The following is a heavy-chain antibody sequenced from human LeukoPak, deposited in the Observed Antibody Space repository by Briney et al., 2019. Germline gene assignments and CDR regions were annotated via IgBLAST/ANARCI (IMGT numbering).Heavy chain of an antibody. CDR2: ISYDGSNN. J-gene: IGHJ4*02. Sequence: GGSLSLSCAASGFTFSSYTITWVRQAPAKGLEWVTIISYDGSNNYYADSVKGRFTISRDNSKNTLYLQMNSLRAEDTAIYYCAKDLSPSGGFWGQGALVTVSS. D-gene: IGHD5-12*01. CDR3: AKDLSPSGGF. V-gene: IGHV3-30-3*01. CDR1: GFTFSSYT.